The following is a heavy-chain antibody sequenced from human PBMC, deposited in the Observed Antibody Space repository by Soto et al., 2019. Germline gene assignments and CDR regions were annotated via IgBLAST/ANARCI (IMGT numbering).Heavy chain of an antibody. Sequence: GGSLRLSCAASGFPFSSYWMSWVRQAPGKGLEWVANIKQDGSEKFYVESVKGRFTISRDNAKSALYLQMNSLRAEDTAIYYWARVAEGGNYNWFDPWGQGP. J-gene: IGHJ5*02. V-gene: IGHV3-7*04. D-gene: IGHD1-7*01. CDR3: ARVAEGGNYNWFDP. CDR1: GFPFSSYW. CDR2: IKQDGSEK.